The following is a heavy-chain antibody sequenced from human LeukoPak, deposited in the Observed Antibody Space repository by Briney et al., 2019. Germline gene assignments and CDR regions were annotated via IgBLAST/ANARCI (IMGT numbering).Heavy chain of an antibody. CDR3: ARGRGSSARLGYFYYYIDV. J-gene: IGHJ6*02. V-gene: IGHV7-4-1*02. CDR1: GYTFTSYG. Sequence: ASVKVSCKASGYTFTSYGIHWVRQAPGQGLDLMGLIKTNTGNPTYAQGFTGRSVFSLETSVSTSYLQITSLKAEDTAVYYCARGRGSSARLGYFYYYIDVWGQGTTVTVSS. CDR2: IKTNTGNP. D-gene: IGHD1-26*01.